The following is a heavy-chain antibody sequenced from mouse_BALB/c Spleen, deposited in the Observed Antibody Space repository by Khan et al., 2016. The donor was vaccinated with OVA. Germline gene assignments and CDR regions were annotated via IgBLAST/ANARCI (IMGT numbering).Heavy chain of an antibody. J-gene: IGHJ4*01. CDR1: VFSFTNYG. D-gene: IGHD2-10*01. Sequence: VQLEESGPGLVAPSQSLSITCTISVFSFTNYGIHWVRQPPGKGLEWLVVIWSDGSTSYNSALKSRLSISRDNSKSQVFLRMNSLQTDDTAMYYCARQPYFHYYIMDYWGQGTSVIVSS. CDR3: ARQPYFHYYIMDY. CDR2: IWSDGST. V-gene: IGHV2-6-1*01.